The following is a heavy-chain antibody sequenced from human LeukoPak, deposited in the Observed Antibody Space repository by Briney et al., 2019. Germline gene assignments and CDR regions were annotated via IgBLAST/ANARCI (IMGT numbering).Heavy chain of an antibody. V-gene: IGHV4-4*02. CDR2: IYHSGST. CDR1: GGSISSSNW. J-gene: IGHJ3*02. CDR3: ARDGYSYGLGVDAFDI. D-gene: IGHD5-18*01. Sequence: SETLSLTCVVSGGSISSSNWWSWVRQPPGKGLEWIGEIYHSGSTNYNPSLKSRVTISVDKSKNQFSLKLSSVTAADTDVYYCARDGYSYGLGVDAFDIWGQGTMVTVSS.